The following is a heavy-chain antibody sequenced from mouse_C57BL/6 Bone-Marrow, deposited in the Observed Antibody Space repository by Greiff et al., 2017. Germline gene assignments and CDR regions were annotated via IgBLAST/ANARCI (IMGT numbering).Heavy chain of an antibody. Sequence: VQLQQSGPELVKPGASVKISCKASGYSFTDYNMNWVKQSNGKSLEWIGVINPNYGTTSNNQKLKGKATLTVDQSSSTAYMQLNSLTSEDSAFYYCARSGGISPYYFDYWGQGTTLTVSS. CDR1: GYSFTDYN. J-gene: IGHJ2*01. CDR3: ARSGGISPYYFDY. D-gene: IGHD1-1*01. CDR2: INPNYGTT. V-gene: IGHV1-39*01.